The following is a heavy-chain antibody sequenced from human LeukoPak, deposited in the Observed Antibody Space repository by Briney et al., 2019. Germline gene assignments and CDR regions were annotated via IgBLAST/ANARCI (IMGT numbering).Heavy chain of an antibody. CDR2: IYCSGST. CDR3: ARESGYSGYDHFDY. V-gene: IGHV4-30-4*01. D-gene: IGHD5-12*01. Sequence: PSETLSLTCTVSGGSISSGDYYWRWLRQPPGKGLEWIGYIYCSGSTYYNPSLKSRVTISVDTSKNQFSLMLSSVTAADTGVYYCARESGYSGYDHFDYWGQGTLVTVSS. J-gene: IGHJ4*02. CDR1: GGSISSGDYY.